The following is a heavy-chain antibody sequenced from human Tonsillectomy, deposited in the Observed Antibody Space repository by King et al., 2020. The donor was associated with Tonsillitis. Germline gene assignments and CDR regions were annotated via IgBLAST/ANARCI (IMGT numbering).Heavy chain of an antibody. CDR3: ARSDYGDYARGFYYYYMDV. V-gene: IGHV1-69*06. CDR1: GGTFSSYG. D-gene: IGHD4-17*01. CDR2: IIPIFGTA. J-gene: IGHJ6*03. Sequence: VQLVESGAEVKKPGSSVKVSCKASGGTFSSYGISWVRQAPGQGLEWMGGIIPIFGTANYAQKFQGRVTITADKSTSTAYMELSSLRSEDTAVYYCARSDYGDYARGFYYYYMDVWGKGTTVTVSS.